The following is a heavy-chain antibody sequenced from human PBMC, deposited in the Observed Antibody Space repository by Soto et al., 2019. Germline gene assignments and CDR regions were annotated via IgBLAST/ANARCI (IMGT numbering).Heavy chain of an antibody. V-gene: IGHV3-21*01. D-gene: IGHD1-26*01. CDR3: ACGANSGSFLMDYYYYGMDV. CDR1: GFTFRSYS. J-gene: IGHJ6*02. Sequence: AGGSLRLSCAASGFTFRSYSMNWVRQAPGEGLEWVSSISSSSSYIYYADAVKGRFTISRDNAKNSLYLQMNSLRAEDTAVYYCACGANSGSFLMDYYYYGMDVWGQGTTVTVSS. CDR2: ISSSSSYI.